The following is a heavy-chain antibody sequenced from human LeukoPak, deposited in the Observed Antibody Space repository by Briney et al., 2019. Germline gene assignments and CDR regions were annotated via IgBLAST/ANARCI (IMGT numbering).Heavy chain of an antibody. J-gene: IGHJ4*02. CDR3: AREGDYDILTGFGGD. D-gene: IGHD3-9*01. Sequence: ASVKVSCKASGYTFTSYYMHWVRQAPGQGLEWMGIINPSGGSTSYAQKFQGRVTMTRDTSTSTVYMELSSLRSEDSAVYYCAREGDYDILTGFGGDWGQGTLVTVSS. CDR1: GYTFTSYY. V-gene: IGHV1-46*01. CDR2: INPSGGST.